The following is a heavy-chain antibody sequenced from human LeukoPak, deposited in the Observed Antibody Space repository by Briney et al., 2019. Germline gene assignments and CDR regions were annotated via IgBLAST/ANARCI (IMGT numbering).Heavy chain of an antibody. CDR1: GFTFTSYS. CDR2: ISSSSSTI. CDR3: ARDLTPSIAAAKFDY. Sequence: GGSLRLSCAASGFTFTSYSMNWVRQAPGKGLEWVSYISSSSSTIYYADSVKGRFTISRDNAKNSLYLQMNSLRAEDTAVYYCARDLTPSIAAAKFDYWGQGTLATVSS. D-gene: IGHD6-13*01. J-gene: IGHJ4*02. V-gene: IGHV3-48*04.